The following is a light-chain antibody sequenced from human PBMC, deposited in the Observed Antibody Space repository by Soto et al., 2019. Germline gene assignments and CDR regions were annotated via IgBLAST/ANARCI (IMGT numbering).Light chain of an antibody. CDR3: HQRQYWPPIT. CDR2: GAS. Sequence: PGERVTLSCSASQSVSSSYLTRYQQKPGQAPRLLIYGASTRATGIPARFSGSGSGTDFTLTIGSLEPEDFAVYYCHQRQYWPPITFGQGTRLEIK. V-gene: IGKV3D-7*01. J-gene: IGKJ5*01. CDR1: QSVSSSY.